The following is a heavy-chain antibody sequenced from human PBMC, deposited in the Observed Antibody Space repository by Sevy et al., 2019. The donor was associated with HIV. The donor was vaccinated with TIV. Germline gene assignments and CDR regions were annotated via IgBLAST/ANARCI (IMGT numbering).Heavy chain of an antibody. J-gene: IGHJ4*02. Sequence: ASVKVSCQASGYTFSNYGVTWVRQAPGQWLEWMGWISGYNGNTKYAQKFQDRVIMTTDTATSTAYMELRSLRSDDTAVYYCVRDESFSLIVVDPDYWGQGTLVTVSS. CDR3: VRDESFSLIVVDPDY. CDR2: ISGYNGNT. D-gene: IGHD3-22*01. CDR1: GYTFSNYG. V-gene: IGHV1-18*01.